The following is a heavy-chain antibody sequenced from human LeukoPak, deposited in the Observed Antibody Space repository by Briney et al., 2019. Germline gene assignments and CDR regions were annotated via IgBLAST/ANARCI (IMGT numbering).Heavy chain of an antibody. D-gene: IGHD6-13*01. CDR3: ARDQVAAAGWFDP. CDR2: ISSSSSYT. Sequence: PGWSLRLSCAASGFTFSDYYMSWIRQAPGKGLEWVSYISSSSSYTNYADSVKGRFTISRDNAKNSLYLQMNSLRAEDTAVYYCARDQVAAAGWFDPWRQGTLVTVSS. CDR1: GFTFSDYY. V-gene: IGHV3-11*05. J-gene: IGHJ5*02.